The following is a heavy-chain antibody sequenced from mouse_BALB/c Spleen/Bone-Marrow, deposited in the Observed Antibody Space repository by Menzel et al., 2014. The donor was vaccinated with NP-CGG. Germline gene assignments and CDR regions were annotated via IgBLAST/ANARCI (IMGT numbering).Heavy chain of an antibody. CDR3: ARLGYYGMMAF. CDR2: INPESSTI. J-gene: IGHJ4*01. D-gene: IGHD1-1*01. V-gene: IGHV4-1*02. CDR1: GFDFSRYW. Sequence: LMESGGSLKLSCAVSGFDFSRYWIIWVRQAPGKGLEWIGEINPESSTINYTPSLKDKFIISRDNAKNTLYLQMSKVRSEDTALYYCARLGYYGMMAFWGQGTSVTVSS.